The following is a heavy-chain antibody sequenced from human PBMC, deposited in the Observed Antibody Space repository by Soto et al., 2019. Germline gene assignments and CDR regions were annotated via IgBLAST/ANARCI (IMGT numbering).Heavy chain of an antibody. D-gene: IGHD3-22*01. CDR3: ARVAGRGYYYDSSGYSDFDY. Sequence: PSETLSLTCTVSGGSVRSSGYSWSWIRQAPGKGLEWIGYIYHSGSTYYNPSLKSRVTISVDKSKNQLSLKLRSVTAADTAVYYCARVAGRGYYYDSSGYSDFDYWGQGTLVTVSS. CDR1: GGSVRSSGYS. J-gene: IGHJ4*02. CDR2: IYHSGST. V-gene: IGHV4-30-2*01.